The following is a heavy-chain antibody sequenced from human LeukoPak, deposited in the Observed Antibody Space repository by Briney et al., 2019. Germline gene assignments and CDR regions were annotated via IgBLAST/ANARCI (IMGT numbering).Heavy chain of an antibody. V-gene: IGHV4-39*07. Sequence: KPSETLSLTCAVYGGSFSSYYWGWIRQPPGKGLEWIGSIYYSGSTYYNPSLKSRVTISVDTSKNQFYLKLSSVTAADTAVYYCARGKPPGDGYNYDPTPFDYWGQGTLVTVSS. CDR1: GGSFSSYY. CDR3: ARGKPPGDGYNYDPTPFDY. J-gene: IGHJ4*02. D-gene: IGHD5-24*01. CDR2: IYYSGST.